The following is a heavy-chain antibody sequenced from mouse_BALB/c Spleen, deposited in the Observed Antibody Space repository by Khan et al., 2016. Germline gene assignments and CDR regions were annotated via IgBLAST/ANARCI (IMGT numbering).Heavy chain of an antibody. D-gene: IGHD2-1*01. V-gene: IGHV3-8*02. CDR1: GDFITSGY. CDR2: INYSGTT. J-gene: IGHJ3*01. Sequence: EVQLQESGPSLVKPSQTLSLTCSITGDFITSGYWNWIRKFPGNKLEYMGYINYSGTTYYNPSLKSRISITRDTSKNQFYLQLNSVTTEDTATYYCARDYYVTDEFVHWGQGTLVTVSA. CDR3: ARDYYVTDEFVH.